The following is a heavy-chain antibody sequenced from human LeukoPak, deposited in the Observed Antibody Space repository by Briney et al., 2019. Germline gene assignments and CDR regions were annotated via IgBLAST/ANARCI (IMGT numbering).Heavy chain of an antibody. V-gene: IGHV4-31*03. CDR1: GGSLSSGGYY. Sequence: SETLSLTCTVSGGSLSSGGYYWSWIRQHPGKGLEWIGYIYYSGSTYYNPSLKSRVTISVDTSKNQSSLKLSSVTAADTAVYYCARAGEAAAGQFDYWGQGTLVTVSS. J-gene: IGHJ4*02. D-gene: IGHD6-13*01. CDR3: ARAGEAAAGQFDY. CDR2: IYYSGST.